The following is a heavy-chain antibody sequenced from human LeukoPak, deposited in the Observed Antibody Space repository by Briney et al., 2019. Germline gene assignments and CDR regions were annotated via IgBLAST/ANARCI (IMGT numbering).Heavy chain of an antibody. CDR1: GFTFSSYG. J-gene: IGHJ4*02. V-gene: IGHV3-30*18. CDR3: AKDERWAN. D-gene: IGHD4-23*01. CDR2: ISYDGSNK. Sequence: GRSLRLSCAASGFTFSSYGMHWVRQAPGKGLEWVAVISYDGSNKYYADSVKGRFTISRDNSKNTLYLQMNSLRAEDTAVYYCAKDERWANWGQGTLVTVSS.